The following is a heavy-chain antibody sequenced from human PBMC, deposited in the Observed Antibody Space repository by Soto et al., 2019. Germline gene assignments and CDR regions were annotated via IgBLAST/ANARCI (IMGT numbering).Heavy chain of an antibody. CDR2: IIPIFGTA. J-gene: IGHJ3*02. D-gene: IGHD3-22*01. V-gene: IGHV1-69*01. CDR1: GGTFSSYA. Sequence: QVQLVQSGAEVKKPGSSVKVSCKASGGTFSSYAITWVRQAPGQGLEWMGGIIPIFGTANYAQKFQGRVTITADESTSTAYMELSSLRSEDTAVYYCAREEVDYDSSGYEHAFDIWGQGTMVTVSS. CDR3: AREEVDYDSSGYEHAFDI.